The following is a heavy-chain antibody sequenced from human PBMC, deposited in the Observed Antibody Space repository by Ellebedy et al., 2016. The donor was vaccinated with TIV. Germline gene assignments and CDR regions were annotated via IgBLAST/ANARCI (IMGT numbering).Heavy chain of an antibody. CDR3: ASNGKLGTNTRYDD. V-gene: IGHV4-4*02. CDR2: IRHSGRT. CDR1: GGSSSSANW. D-gene: IGHD1-26*01. J-gene: IGHJ4*01. Sequence: MPSETLSLTCGVSGGSSSSANWCQLARQPPGHALEFIGEIRHSGRTNYNPSLKSRVTISVDTSKNQFSLRLNSVTAADTAIYYCASNGKLGTNTRYDDWGHGIMATVSS.